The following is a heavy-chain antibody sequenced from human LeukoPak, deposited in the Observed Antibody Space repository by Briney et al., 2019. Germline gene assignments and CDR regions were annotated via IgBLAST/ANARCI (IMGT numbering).Heavy chain of an antibody. CDR1: GFTFGDYA. J-gene: IGHJ4*02. V-gene: IGHV3-49*03. CDR3: TRDKGGITIFGVVSTVGDY. D-gene: IGHD3-3*01. Sequence: GGSLRLSCTASGFTFGDYAMSWFRQAPGKGLEWVGFIRSKAYGGTTEYAASVKGRFTIPRDDSKSIAYLQMNSLKTEDTAVYYCTRDKGGITIFGVVSTVGDYWGQGTLVTVSS. CDR2: IRSKAYGGTT.